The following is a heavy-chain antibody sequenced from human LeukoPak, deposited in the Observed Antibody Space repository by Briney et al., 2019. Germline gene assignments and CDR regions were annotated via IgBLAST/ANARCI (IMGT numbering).Heavy chain of an antibody. J-gene: IGHJ3*01. Sequence: GGSLRLSCAASGFIFNTFWMNWVRLTPGKGLEWVAKINQDGSDMYYVDSVKGRFFVSRDNARNLVYLQMNSLRVDDTAVYYCARDFRGIGRGTFDFWGQGTIIIVSS. CDR3: ARDFRGIGRGTFDF. D-gene: IGHD3-10*01. V-gene: IGHV3-7*03. CDR1: GFIFNTFW. CDR2: INQDGSDM.